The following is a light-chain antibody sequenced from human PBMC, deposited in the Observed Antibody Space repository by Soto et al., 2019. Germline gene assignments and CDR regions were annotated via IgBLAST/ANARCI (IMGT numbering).Light chain of an antibody. Sequence: QCVLKQPPSASGAPGRGVSLSCFWGSSNVGTNTVGWYQQLPGAAPKVLIYVNDKRPSGVPDRFSGSNSGTSASLTISGLQSEDEADYYCVAWDDNLDAHVFGTGTKVTVL. CDR2: VND. J-gene: IGLJ1*01. V-gene: IGLV1-44*01. CDR3: VAWDDNLDAHV. CDR1: SSNVGTNT.